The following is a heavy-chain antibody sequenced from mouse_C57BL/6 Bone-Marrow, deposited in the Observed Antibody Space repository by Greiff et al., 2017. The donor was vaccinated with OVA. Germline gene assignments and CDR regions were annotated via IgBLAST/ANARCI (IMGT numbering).Heavy chain of an antibody. V-gene: IGHV2-4*01. CDR2: IWSGGST. Sequence: QVQLKEAGAGLVHPSQTLSITCTVSGFSLTSYGVHWVRQPPGKGLEWLGVIWSGGSTDYNAAFISRLSISKVNSKYQVFIKMNSLQACVSAIECWAKSEGVEDYAMDYWGQGTSVTVSS. J-gene: IGHJ4*01. CDR1: GFSLTSYG. CDR3: AKSEGVEDYAMDY.